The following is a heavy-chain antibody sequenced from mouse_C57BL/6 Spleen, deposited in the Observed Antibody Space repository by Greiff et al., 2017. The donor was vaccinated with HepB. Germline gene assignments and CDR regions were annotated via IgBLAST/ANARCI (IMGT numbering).Heavy chain of an antibody. CDR1: GYAFSSYW. J-gene: IGHJ1*03. Sequence: VQLQQSGAELVKPGASVKISCKASGYAFSSYWMNWVKQRPGKGLEWIGQIYPGDGDTNYNGKFKGKATLTADKSSSTAYMQLSSLTSEDSAVYFCARSSYDYDDGWYFDVWGTGTTVTVSS. CDR2: IYPGDGDT. CDR3: ARSSYDYDDGWYFDV. V-gene: IGHV1-80*01. D-gene: IGHD2-4*01.